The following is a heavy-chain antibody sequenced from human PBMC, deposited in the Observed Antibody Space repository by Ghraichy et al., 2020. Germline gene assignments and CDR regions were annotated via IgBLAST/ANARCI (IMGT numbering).Heavy chain of an antibody. CDR2: MKQDGSEK. V-gene: IGHV3-7*01. CDR3: ARDSNPLVGASRYDAFDI. CDR1: GSTFRSSG. J-gene: IGHJ3*02. Sequence: GGSLRLSCANSGSTFRSSGLSSGRQAPGKGLEWVANMKQDGSEKSLLDSVKGRFTISRDNAKNSLYLQMNSLRAEDTAVYYCARDSNPLVGASRYDAFDIWGQGTMVTVSS. D-gene: IGHD1-26*01.